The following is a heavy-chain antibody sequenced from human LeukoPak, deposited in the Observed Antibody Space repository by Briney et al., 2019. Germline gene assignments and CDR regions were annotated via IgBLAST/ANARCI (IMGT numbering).Heavy chain of an antibody. Sequence: PGGSLRLSCAASGFTFSSYWMHWVRQAPGKGLVWVSRINSDGSATSYADSVKGRFTNSRDNAKNTLYLQMNSLRAEDTAVYYCARPPDYYDSSGYYYWGQGTLVTVSS. CDR3: ARPPDYYDSSGYYY. CDR1: GFTFSSYW. V-gene: IGHV3-74*01. J-gene: IGHJ4*02. CDR2: INSDGSAT. D-gene: IGHD3-22*01.